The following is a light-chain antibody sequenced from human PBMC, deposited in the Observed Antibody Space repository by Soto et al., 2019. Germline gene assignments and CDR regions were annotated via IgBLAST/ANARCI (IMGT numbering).Light chain of an antibody. CDR3: QQSDSVPLT. V-gene: IGKV1-39*01. CDR2: GAS. CDR1: QTITTY. J-gene: IGKJ1*01. Sequence: DIQMTQSPPSLSASVGDRVTITCRTSQTITTYLNWYQQKPGKTPKLLIYGASILQTGISSRYIGSGSGTDFTLTISSLQPEDFATSYCQQSDSVPLTFGQGTKVEIK.